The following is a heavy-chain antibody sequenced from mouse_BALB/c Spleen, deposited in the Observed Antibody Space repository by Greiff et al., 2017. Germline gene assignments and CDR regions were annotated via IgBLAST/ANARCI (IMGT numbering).Heavy chain of an antibody. J-gene: IGHJ2*01. CDR3: ARWDYGSSY. D-gene: IGHD1-1*01. CDR1: GFTFSSFG. Sequence: DVKLVESGGGLVQPGGSRKLSCAASGFTFSSFGMHWVRQAPEKGLEWVAYISSGSSTIYYADTVKGRFTISRDNPKNTLFLQMTSLRSEDTAMYYCARWDYGSSYWGQGTTLTVSS. CDR2: ISSGSSTI. V-gene: IGHV5-17*02.